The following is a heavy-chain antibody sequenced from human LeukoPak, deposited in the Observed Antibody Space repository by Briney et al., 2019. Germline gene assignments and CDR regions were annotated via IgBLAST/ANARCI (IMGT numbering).Heavy chain of an antibody. D-gene: IGHD4-23*01. CDR3: ARANELLRWGDWFDP. Sequence: ASVKVSCKASGGTFSSYAISWVRQAPGQGLEWMGGIIPIFGTASYAQKFQGRVTITADESTSTAYMELSSLRSEDTAVYYCARANELLRWGDWFDPWGQGTLVTVSS. CDR1: GGTFSSYA. V-gene: IGHV1-69*13. J-gene: IGHJ5*02. CDR2: IIPIFGTA.